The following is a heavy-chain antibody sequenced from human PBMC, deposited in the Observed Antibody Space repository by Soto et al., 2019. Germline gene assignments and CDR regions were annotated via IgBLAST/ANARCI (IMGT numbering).Heavy chain of an antibody. D-gene: IGHD6-19*01. CDR3: ARPHSNGWEGAFEV. CDR2: IYPGDSDT. Sequence: GESLNISCKGSGYRFYVYWIVWVRQMPGKGLEWMGIIYPGDSDTRYSPSFQGQVTISADHSIATAYMQWSSLQASDTAMYYCARPHSNGWEGAFEVWGQGTMDTVSS. J-gene: IGHJ3*01. CDR1: GYRFYVYW. V-gene: IGHV5-51*01.